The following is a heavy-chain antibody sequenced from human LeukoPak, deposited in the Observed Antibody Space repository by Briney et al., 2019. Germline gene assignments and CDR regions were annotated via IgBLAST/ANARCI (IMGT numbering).Heavy chain of an antibody. Sequence: PSETLSLTCTVSGDSISSANYYWGWVRQPPGKGLEWIGCIYFGGSTYYNPSLKSRVTISVETSKVQFSLKLSSVTAADTAVYYCARDSCSSTSCRKKFDNWGQGTLVTVSS. CDR2: IYFGGST. D-gene: IGHD2-2*01. CDR3: ARDSCSSTSCRKKFDN. CDR1: GDSISSANYY. J-gene: IGHJ5*02. V-gene: IGHV4-39*07.